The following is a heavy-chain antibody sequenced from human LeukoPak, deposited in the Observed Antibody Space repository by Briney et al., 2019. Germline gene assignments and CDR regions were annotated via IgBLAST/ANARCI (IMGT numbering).Heavy chain of an antibody. CDR3: ARIVRKVRGVIIYYFDY. D-gene: IGHD3-10*01. CDR1: GYTFTSYY. V-gene: IGHV1-46*01. J-gene: IGHJ4*02. Sequence: ASVKVSCKASGYTFTSYYMHWVRQAPGQGLEWMGIINPSGGSTSYAQKFQGRVTMTRDTSISTAYMELSSLRSEDTAVYYCARIVRKVRGVIIYYFDYWGQGTLVTVSS. CDR2: INPSGGST.